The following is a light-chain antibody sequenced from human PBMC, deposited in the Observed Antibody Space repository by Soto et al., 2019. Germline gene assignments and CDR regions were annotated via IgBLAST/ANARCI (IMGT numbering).Light chain of an antibody. V-gene: IGLV2-11*01. Sequence: QSVLTQPRSVSGSPGQSVAISCTGISNYIGPYNYVSWYQQLPGKAPKLIIYDVDKRPSGVPYRFSGSKSGDTASLTISGLQPDDEADYYCCSYADTYVELGGGTKVTVL. CDR3: CSYADTYVE. J-gene: IGLJ2*01. CDR1: SNYIGPYNY. CDR2: DVD.